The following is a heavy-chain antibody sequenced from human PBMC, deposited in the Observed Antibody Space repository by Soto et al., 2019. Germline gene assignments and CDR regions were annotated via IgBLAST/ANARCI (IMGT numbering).Heavy chain of an antibody. V-gene: IGHV5-51*01. CDR1: GYSFAGYW. Sequence: PGESLKISCKGSGYSFAGYWIGWVRQMPGKGLDWMGVIYPGDSDTRYSPSFHGQVTISADKPISTAYLQWSSLKASDTAMYFCARLPGVRGVVDGFNVWGQGTMVTVSS. D-gene: IGHD3-10*01. CDR2: IYPGDSDT. CDR3: ARLPGVRGVVDGFNV. J-gene: IGHJ3*01.